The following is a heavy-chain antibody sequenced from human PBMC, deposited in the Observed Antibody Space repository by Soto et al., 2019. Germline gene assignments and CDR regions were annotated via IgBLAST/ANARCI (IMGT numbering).Heavy chain of an antibody. V-gene: IGHV1-69*12. J-gene: IGHJ4*02. D-gene: IGHD5-12*01. CDR2: IIPIYGTA. Sequence: QVQLVQAGAEVKKPGSSVKVPCKASGGTFSTYAISWVRQAPGQGLEWMGGIIPIYGTANYAQKFQGRLTMTADESTSTVYMELSSLRSDDTAVYYCAREDKPGGYTPPGTSGFDSWGQGTLVTVSS. CDR3: AREDKPGGYTPPGTSGFDS. CDR1: GGTFSTYA.